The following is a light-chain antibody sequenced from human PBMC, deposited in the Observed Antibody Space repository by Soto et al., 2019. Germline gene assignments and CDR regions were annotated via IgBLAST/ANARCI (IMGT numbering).Light chain of an antibody. CDR2: DVR. V-gene: IGLV2-14*03. CDR1: SSDVGGYKF. CDR3: SSYTSSSTVI. J-gene: IGLJ2*01. Sequence: QSARTQPASVSGSPGQSITISCTGTSSDVGGYKFVSWYQQHPGKAPKFIIYDVRNRPSGVSNRFSGSRSGNTASLTISGLQAEDEADYYCSSYTSSSTVIFGGGTKVTVL.